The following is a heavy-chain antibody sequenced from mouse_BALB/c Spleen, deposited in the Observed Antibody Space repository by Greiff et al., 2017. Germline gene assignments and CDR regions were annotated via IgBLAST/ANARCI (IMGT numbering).Heavy chain of an antibody. V-gene: IGHV1S56*01. J-gene: IGHJ4*01. CDR1: GYTFTSYY. Sequence: QVQLQQSGPELVKPGASVKMSCKASGYTFTSYYIHWVKQRPGQGLEWIGWIYPGDGSTKYNEKFKGKTTLTADKSSSTAYMLLSSLTSEDSAIYFCARRGGYDAMDYWGQGTSVTVSS. CDR2: IYPGDGST. CDR3: ARRGGYDAMDY.